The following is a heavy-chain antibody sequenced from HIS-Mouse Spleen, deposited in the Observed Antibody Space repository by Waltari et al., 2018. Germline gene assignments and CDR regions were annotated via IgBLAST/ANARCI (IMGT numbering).Heavy chain of an antibody. Sequence: QLQLQESGPGLVKPSETLSLTCTVSGASISISSYYWGWIRKPPGKGLEWIGVIYNSAGTYYNPSFKRRVTLSVDTSKSPSALKLRSVTPADTAVYYCAREIPYSSSWYDWYFDLWGRGTLVTVSS. D-gene: IGHD6-13*01. CDR2: IYNSAGT. CDR3: AREIPYSSSWYDWYFDL. CDR1: GASISISSYY. J-gene: IGHJ2*01. V-gene: IGHV4-39*07.